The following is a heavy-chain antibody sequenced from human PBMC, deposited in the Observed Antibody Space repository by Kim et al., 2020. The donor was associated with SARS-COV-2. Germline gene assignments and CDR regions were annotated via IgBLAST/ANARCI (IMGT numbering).Heavy chain of an antibody. J-gene: IGHJ3*02. CDR3: TRHSDSGSFLSEDQGPFNI. V-gene: IGHV4-39*01. CDR1: GASMSRSSYY. D-gene: IGHD1-26*01. CDR2: VYYSGTT. Sequence: SETLSLTCIVSGASMSRSSYYWAWIRQPPGKGLEWIGSVYYSGTTYYNPSLKSRVTISVDTSNNQFSLNVTSVTAADTAVYYCTRHSDSGSFLSEDQGPFNIWGQGTMVTVSS.